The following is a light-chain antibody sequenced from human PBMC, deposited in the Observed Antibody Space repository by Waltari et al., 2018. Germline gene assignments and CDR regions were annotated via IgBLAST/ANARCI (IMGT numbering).Light chain of an antibody. J-gene: IGKJ1*01. CDR2: AAS. V-gene: IGKV3-20*01. CDR1: QSVNTY. CDR3: QHHVRLPAA. Sequence: EIVLTQSPGTLSLSPGERATLSCRASQSVNTYLAWYQQKPGQAPRLLIYAASTRAAGIPDRFSGIGAETHFSLTISRLEAEYVAVYYCQHHVRLPAAFGQGTKVEIK.